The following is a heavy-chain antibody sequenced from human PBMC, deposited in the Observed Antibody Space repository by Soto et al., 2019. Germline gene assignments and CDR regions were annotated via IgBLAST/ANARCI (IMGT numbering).Heavy chain of an antibody. CDR2: IWYDGSNK. D-gene: IGHD3-3*01. CDR3: ARDPTYYDFWSEPGPLDEIDYYGMDV. J-gene: IGHJ6*02. V-gene: IGHV3-33*01. CDR1: GFTFSSYG. Sequence: PWGSLRLSCAASGFTFSSYGMHWVRQAPGKGLEWVAVIWYDGSNKYYADSVKGRFTISRDNSKNTLYLQMNSLRAEDTAVYYCARDPTYYDFWSEPGPLDEIDYYGMDVWGQGTTVTVSS.